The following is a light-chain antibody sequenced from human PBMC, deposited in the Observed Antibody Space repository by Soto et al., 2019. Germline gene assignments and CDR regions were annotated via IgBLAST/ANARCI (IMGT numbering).Light chain of an antibody. J-gene: IGKJ3*01. V-gene: IGKV3-20*01. CDR3: QQYGRT. CDR2: GAS. Sequence: EIVLTQSPGTLSLSPGERATLSCRASQSISSNYLAWYQQKPGQAPRLLIYGASNRATGIPDRFSGSGSGTDFTLSISRLEPEDFAVYYCQQYGRTFGPGTKVDIK. CDR1: QSISSNY.